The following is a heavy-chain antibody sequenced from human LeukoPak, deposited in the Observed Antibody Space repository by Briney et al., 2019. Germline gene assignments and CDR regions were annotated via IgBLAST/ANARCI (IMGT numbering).Heavy chain of an antibody. D-gene: IGHD3-3*01. Sequence: SETLSLTCTVSGGSVSSYYWSWIRQPPGKGLEWIGYIYYSGSTNYNPSLKSRVTISVDTSKNQFSLKLSSVTAADTAVYYCAREYDFWSGYYAFDIWGQGTMVTVSS. CDR2: IYYSGST. J-gene: IGHJ3*02. CDR3: AREYDFWSGYYAFDI. V-gene: IGHV4-59*02. CDR1: GGSVSSYY.